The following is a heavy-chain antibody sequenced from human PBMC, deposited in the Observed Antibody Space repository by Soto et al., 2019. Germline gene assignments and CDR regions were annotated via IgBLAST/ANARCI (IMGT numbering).Heavy chain of an antibody. Sequence: SETLSLTCTVSGGSVSSGSYYWSWIRQPPGKGLEWIGYIYYSGSTNYNPSLKSRVTISVDTSKNQFSLKLSSVTAADTAVYYCARDRTIFGVVTHFDYWGQGTLVTVSS. CDR2: IYYSGST. J-gene: IGHJ4*02. V-gene: IGHV4-61*01. CDR3: ARDRTIFGVVTHFDY. CDR1: GGSVSSGSYY. D-gene: IGHD3-3*01.